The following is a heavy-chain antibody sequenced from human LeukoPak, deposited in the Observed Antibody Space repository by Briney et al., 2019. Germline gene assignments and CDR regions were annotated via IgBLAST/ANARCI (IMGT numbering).Heavy chain of an antibody. CDR1: GGTFSSYA. V-gene: IGHV1-18*01. CDR3: ARSDGYNFDY. J-gene: IGHJ4*02. CDR2: ISAYNGNT. D-gene: IGHD5-24*01. Sequence: RASVKVSCKASGGTFSSYAISWVRQAPGQGLEWMGWISAYNGNTNYAQKLQGRVTMTTDTSTSTAYMELRSLRSDDTAVYYCARSDGYNFDYWGQGTLVTVSS.